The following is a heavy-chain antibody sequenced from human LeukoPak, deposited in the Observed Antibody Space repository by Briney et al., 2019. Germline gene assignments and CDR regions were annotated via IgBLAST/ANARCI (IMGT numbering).Heavy chain of an antibody. CDR3: ARTTEGYCRGRSCYSYYYYMDV. CDR2: IHYSGSA. J-gene: IGHJ6*03. Sequence: SSETLSLTCTVSGYSISSGYYWSWIRQPPGKGLEWIGYIHYSGSANYNPSLKSRVTISVDTSKNQFSLKLSSVTAADTAVYYCARTTEGYCRGRSCYSYYYYMDVWGKGTTVTVSS. CDR1: GYSISSGYY. D-gene: IGHD2-15*01. V-gene: IGHV4-61*01.